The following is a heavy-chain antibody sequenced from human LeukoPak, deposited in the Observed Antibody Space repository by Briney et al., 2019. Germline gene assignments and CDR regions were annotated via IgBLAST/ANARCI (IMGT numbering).Heavy chain of an antibody. Sequence: TSETLSLTCTVSGGSISNSNYYWGWIRQPPGKGLEWIGSIYHTGSTYYNPSLKSRVTISVDTSKNQISLKLTSVTAADTAVYYCARDSPDCSGGNCYRLYNYHGMDVWGQGATVTVSS. D-gene: IGHD2-15*01. CDR3: ARDSPDCSGGNCYRLYNYHGMDV. CDR1: GGSISNSNYY. V-gene: IGHV4-39*07. J-gene: IGHJ6*02. CDR2: IYHTGST.